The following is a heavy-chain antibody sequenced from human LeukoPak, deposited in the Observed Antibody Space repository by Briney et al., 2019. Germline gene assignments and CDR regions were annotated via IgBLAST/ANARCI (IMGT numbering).Heavy chain of an antibody. D-gene: IGHD3-16*01. V-gene: IGHV4-59*01. J-gene: IGHJ4*02. CDR3: TRGAGWLIDY. Sequence: SETLSLTCTVSGGSISGYYWSWIRQPPGKGLEWIGFIYFSGSTNYSPSLKSRVTISVDTSKNQFSLKLNSLTTADTAVYYCTRGAGWLIDYWGQGILVTVSS. CDR2: IYFSGST. CDR1: GGSISGYY.